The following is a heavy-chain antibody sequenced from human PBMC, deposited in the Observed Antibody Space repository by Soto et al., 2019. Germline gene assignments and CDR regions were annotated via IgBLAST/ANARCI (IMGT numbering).Heavy chain of an antibody. CDR2: ITYNGDNT. CDR1: GFTFRSYA. Sequence: GGSLRLSCAASGFTFRSYAMTWVRQAPGKGLEWVSVITYNGDNTFYADSVKGRFTISRDNSKDTVYLQMNSLRAKDTAVYYCARYIRGPTVFYFDFWGPGVLVTVSS. CDR3: ARYIRGPTVFYFDF. V-gene: IGHV3-23*01. D-gene: IGHD5-18*01. J-gene: IGHJ4*02.